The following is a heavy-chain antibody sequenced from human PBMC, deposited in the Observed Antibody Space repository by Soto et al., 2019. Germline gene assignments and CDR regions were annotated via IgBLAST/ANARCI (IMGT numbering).Heavy chain of an antibody. CDR2: IDPSDSYT. Sequence: VECLTSSCKVSGYSFTSYWIIWVLQMPGKGLESMGRIDPSDSYTNYSPSFQGHVTISADKSISTAYLQWSSLKASDTAMYYCAVARYCSGGSCSYYYYGMDVWGQGTTVTVSS. CDR3: AVARYCSGGSCSYYYYGMDV. CDR1: GYSFTSYW. D-gene: IGHD2-15*01. J-gene: IGHJ6*01. V-gene: IGHV5-10-1*01.